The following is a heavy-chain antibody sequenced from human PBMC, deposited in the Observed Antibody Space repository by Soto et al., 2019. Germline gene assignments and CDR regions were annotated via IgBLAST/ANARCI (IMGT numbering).Heavy chain of an antibody. CDR1: GFTFSSYD. CDR3: ARLPVGEGFDY. D-gene: IGHD2-2*01. V-gene: IGHV3-13*04. CDR2: IGTAGDT. J-gene: IGHJ4*02. Sequence: EVQLVESGGGLVQPGGSLRLSCAASGFTFSSYDMHWVRQATGKGLEWVSSIGTAGDTYYAGSVKGRFTISRENAKNSLYLQMNSLRAGDTAVYYCARLPVGEGFDYWDQGTLVTVSS.